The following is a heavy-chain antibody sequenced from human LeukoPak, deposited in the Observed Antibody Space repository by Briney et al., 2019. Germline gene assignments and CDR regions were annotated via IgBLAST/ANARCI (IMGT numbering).Heavy chain of an antibody. Sequence: PSETLSLTCTVSGGSISSGGYYWSWIRQHPGKALEWIGYIYYSGSTYYNPSLKSRVTISVDTSKNQFSLKLSSVTAADTAVYYCARVISSTVVTFDYWGQGTLVTVSS. D-gene: IGHD4-23*01. CDR3: ARVISSTVVTFDY. CDR2: IYYSGST. CDR1: GGSISSGGYY. V-gene: IGHV4-31*03. J-gene: IGHJ4*02.